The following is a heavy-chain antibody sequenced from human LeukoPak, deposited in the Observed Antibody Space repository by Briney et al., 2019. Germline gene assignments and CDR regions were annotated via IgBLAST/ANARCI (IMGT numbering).Heavy chain of an antibody. CDR1: GGSISSYY. CDR3: ARDSYYYGSGSYYTEYYYYYYMDV. Sequence: PSETLSLTCTVSGGSISSYYWSWIRQPPGKGLEWIGYIYYSGSTNYNPSLKSRVTISVDTSKNQFSLKLSSVTAADTAVYYCARDSYYYGSGSYYTEYYYYYYMDVWGKGTTVTISS. D-gene: IGHD3-10*01. J-gene: IGHJ6*03. V-gene: IGHV4-59*01. CDR2: IYYSGST.